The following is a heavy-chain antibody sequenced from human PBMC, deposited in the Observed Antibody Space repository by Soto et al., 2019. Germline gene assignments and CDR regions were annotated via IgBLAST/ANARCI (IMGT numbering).Heavy chain of an antibody. CDR2: IVVGSGNT. Sequence: SVKVSCKASGYTFTSYYMHWVRQAPGQGLEWIGWIVVGSGNTNYAQKFQERVTITRDMSTSTAYMGLSSLRSEDTAVYYCAAVLGSSTDYWGQGTLVTVSS. CDR3: AAVLGSSTDY. CDR1: GYTFTSYY. D-gene: IGHD6-13*01. V-gene: IGHV1-58*02. J-gene: IGHJ4*02.